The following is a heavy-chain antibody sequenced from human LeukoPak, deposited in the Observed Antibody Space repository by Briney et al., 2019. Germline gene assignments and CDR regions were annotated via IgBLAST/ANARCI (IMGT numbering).Heavy chain of an antibody. V-gene: IGHV4-59*08. J-gene: IGHJ5*02. CDR3: ARQLGILIVVVPAALSWFDP. D-gene: IGHD2-2*01. CDR1: GGSISSHF. CDR2: IYHSGGT. Sequence: PSETLSLTCTVSGGSISSHFWSWIRQPPGKGLEWIGYIYHSGGTNYNPSLKSRVTISVDTSKTQFSLKLSSVTAADTAVYYCARQLGILIVVVPAALSWFDPWGQGTLVTVSS.